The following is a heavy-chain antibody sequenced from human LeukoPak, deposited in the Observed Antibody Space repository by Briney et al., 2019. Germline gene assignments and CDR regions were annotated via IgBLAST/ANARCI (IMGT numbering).Heavy chain of an antibody. Sequence: GGSLRLSCAASGSGFPFSQAWMSWVRQAPGKGLEWVGRIVSKIDGETTEYAAPVKGRFTISRDDSKNTLYLQMNSLKTEDTAVYYCTTEMLGRYCSGGSCYSYNWFDPWGQGTLVTVSS. CDR2: IVSKIDGETT. J-gene: IGHJ5*02. D-gene: IGHD2-15*01. V-gene: IGHV3-15*04. CDR3: TTEMLGRYCSGGSCYSYNWFDP. CDR1: GSGFPFSQAW.